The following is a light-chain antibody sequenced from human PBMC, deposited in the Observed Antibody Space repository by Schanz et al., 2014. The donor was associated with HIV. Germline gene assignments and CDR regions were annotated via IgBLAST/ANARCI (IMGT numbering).Light chain of an antibody. V-gene: IGLV2-14*01. CDR2: DVS. Sequence: QSALTQPRSVSGSPGQSVTISCTGTSSDVGSYNFVSWYQQHPGKAPKLMIYDVSNRPSGVSNRFSGSKSGNTASLTISGLQAEDEADYYCSSYTSSSTGVFGTGTKLTVL. CDR3: SSYTSSSTGV. J-gene: IGLJ1*01. CDR1: SSDVGSYNF.